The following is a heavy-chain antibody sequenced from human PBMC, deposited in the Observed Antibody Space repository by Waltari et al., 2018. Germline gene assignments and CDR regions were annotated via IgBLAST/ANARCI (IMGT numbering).Heavy chain of an antibody. CDR2: INTNTGNP. V-gene: IGHV7-4-1*02. J-gene: IGHJ6*02. CDR1: GYIFTRYS. CDR3: AREPLYCSGGSCYSGGMDV. D-gene: IGHD2-15*01. Sequence: QVQLVQSGSELKKPGASVKVSCKSSGYIFTRYSITWVRQAPGQGLEWMGWINTNTGNPTYAQGFTGRFVFSLDSSVSTAYLQISSLKAEDTAVYYCAREPLYCSGGSCYSGGMDVWGQGTTVTVS.